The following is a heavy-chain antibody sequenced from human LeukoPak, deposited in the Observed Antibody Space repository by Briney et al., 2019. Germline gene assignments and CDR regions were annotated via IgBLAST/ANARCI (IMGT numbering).Heavy chain of an antibody. V-gene: IGHV4-61*02. Sequence: SQTLSLTCPVSGGSISSCSYYWRWLRQPAGKGLEWIGRIYTSGSTNYNPSLKSRVTISVDTSKNQFSLKLSSVTAADTAVYYCARDQTNYSGSYYYDTEGGWFDPWGQGTLVTVSS. D-gene: IGHD1-26*01. CDR3: ARDQTNYSGSYYYDTEGGWFDP. CDR1: GGSISSCSYY. J-gene: IGHJ5*02. CDR2: IYTSGST.